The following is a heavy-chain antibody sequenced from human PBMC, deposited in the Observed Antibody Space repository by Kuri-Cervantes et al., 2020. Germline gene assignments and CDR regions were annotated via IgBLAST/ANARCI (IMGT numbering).Heavy chain of an antibody. Sequence: ASVKVSCKASGYTFTSYAMNWVRQAPGQGLEWMGWINTNTGNPTYAQGFTGRFVFSLDISVSTAYLQISSLKAEDTAVYYCARDTDYGDYASFLVFDYWGQGTLVTVSS. D-gene: IGHD4-17*01. CDR3: ARDTDYGDYASFLVFDY. CDR2: INTNTGNP. CDR1: GYTFTSYA. J-gene: IGHJ4*02. V-gene: IGHV7-4-1*02.